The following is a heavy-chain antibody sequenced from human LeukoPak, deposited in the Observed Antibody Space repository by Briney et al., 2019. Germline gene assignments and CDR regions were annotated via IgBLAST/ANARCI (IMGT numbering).Heavy chain of an antibody. CDR2: IYYSGST. V-gene: IGHV4-39*07. CDR3: AREGQSNCSGGSCPLGY. Sequence: SETLSLTCTVSGGSISSSSYYWGWIRQPPGKGLEWIGSIYYSGSTYYNPSLKSRVTISVDTSKNQFSLKLSSVTAADTAVYYCAREGQSNCSGGSCPLGYWGQGTLVTVSS. D-gene: IGHD2-15*01. CDR1: GGSISSSSYY. J-gene: IGHJ4*02.